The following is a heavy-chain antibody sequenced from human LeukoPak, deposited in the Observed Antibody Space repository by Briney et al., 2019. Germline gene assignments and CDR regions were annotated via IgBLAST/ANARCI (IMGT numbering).Heavy chain of an antibody. CDR1: GGSISSSSYY. CDR2: IYYSGST. D-gene: IGHD3-22*01. J-gene: IGHJ4*02. V-gene: IGHV4-39*01. Sequence: NPSETLSLTCTVSGGSISSSSYYWGWIRQPPGKGLEWIGSIYYSGSTYYNPSLKSRVTISVDTSKNQFSLKLSSVTAADTAVYYCARHTRLDYYDSSGYFDYWGQGTLVTVSS. CDR3: ARHTRLDYYDSSGYFDY.